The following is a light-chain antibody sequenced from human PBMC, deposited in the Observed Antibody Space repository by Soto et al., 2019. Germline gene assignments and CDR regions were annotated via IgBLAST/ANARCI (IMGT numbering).Light chain of an antibody. CDR2: EGT. V-gene: IGLV2-23*01. CDR3: SSYAGRVV. J-gene: IGLJ2*01. Sequence: QSALTQPASVSGSPGQSITISCAGTSSDVGSYNLVSWYQQHPGKAPKLMIYEGTNRPSGVSNRFSGSKSGNTASLTISGLQAEDEAHYYCSSYAGRVVFGGGTQLTVL. CDR1: SSDVGSYNL.